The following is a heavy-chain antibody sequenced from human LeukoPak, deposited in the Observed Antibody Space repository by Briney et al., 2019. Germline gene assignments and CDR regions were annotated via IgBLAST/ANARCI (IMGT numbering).Heavy chain of an antibody. V-gene: IGHV4-34*01. CDR2: IHPSGIT. D-gene: IGHD6-13*01. Sequence: PSETLSLTCAISGGSFCHYYWSWIPQSPGKGLEWVGEIHPSGITSFNPPLESRVSISKDTSKNQFSLKLTSVTAADTGVYYCAGVYGGSWYLKSFDYWGQGTLVTDSS. J-gene: IGHJ4*02. CDR1: GGSFCHYY. CDR3: AGVYGGSWYLKSFDY.